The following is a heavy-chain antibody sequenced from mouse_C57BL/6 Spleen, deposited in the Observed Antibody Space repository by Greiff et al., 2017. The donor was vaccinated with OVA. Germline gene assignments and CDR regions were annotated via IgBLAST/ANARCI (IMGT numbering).Heavy chain of an antibody. Sequence: QVQLKQPGAELVRPGSSVKLSCKASGYTFTSYWMHWVKQRPIQGLEWIGNIDPSDSETHYNQKFKDKATLTVDKSSSTAYMQLSSLTSEDSAVYYCAYYYGSSYWYFDVWGTGTTVTVSS. CDR2: IDPSDSET. J-gene: IGHJ1*03. CDR3: AYYYGSSYWYFDV. D-gene: IGHD1-1*01. CDR1: GYTFTSYW. V-gene: IGHV1-52*01.